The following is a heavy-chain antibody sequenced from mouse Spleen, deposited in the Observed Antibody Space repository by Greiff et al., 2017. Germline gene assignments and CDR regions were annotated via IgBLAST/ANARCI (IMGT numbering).Heavy chain of an antibody. J-gene: IGHJ4*01. CDR3: ATPSGYEAMDY. CDR2: IWRGGST. D-gene: IGHD3-1*01. CDR1: GFTFSSFG. Sequence: VKLVESGGGLVQPGGSRKLSCAASGFTFSSFGMHWVRQSPGKGLEWLGVIWRGGSTDYNAAFMSRLSITKDNSKSQVFFKMNSLQADDTAIYYCATPSGYEAMDYWGQGTSVTVSS. V-gene: IGHV2-5*01.